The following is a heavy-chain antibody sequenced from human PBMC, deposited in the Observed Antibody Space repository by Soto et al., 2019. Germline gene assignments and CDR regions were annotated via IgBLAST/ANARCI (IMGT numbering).Heavy chain of an antibody. CDR1: GGSINSGTYY. CDR3: ARHGYSGYDKIDS. D-gene: IGHD5-12*01. V-gene: IGHV4-31*03. Sequence: QVQLQESGPGLLKPSQTLALPCNVSGGSINSGTYYWSWIRQHPGKGLEWIGYIYYSGSTDYNPSLKSRVTVSVDTSKNQFSLKLSSVTAAVTAVYYCARHGYSGYDKIDSWGQGALVTVSS. CDR2: IYYSGST. J-gene: IGHJ4*02.